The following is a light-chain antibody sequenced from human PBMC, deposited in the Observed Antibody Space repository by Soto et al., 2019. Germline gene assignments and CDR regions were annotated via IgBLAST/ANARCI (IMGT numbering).Light chain of an antibody. Sequence: DIVLTQSPGTLSLSPGERATLSCRASQSVSSSYLAWYQQKPGQAPRLLIYGASSRATGIPDRFSGSGSGTDFTLIISRLEPEDITVFYCQQYGSSPYTFGQGTKLEIK. CDR2: GAS. CDR1: QSVSSSY. CDR3: QQYGSSPYT. J-gene: IGKJ2*01. V-gene: IGKV3-20*01.